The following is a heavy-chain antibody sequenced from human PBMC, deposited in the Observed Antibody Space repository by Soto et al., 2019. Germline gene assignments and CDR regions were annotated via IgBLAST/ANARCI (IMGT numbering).Heavy chain of an antibody. CDR3: ARDIAAALGAWFDP. CDR1: GGSISSTSYY. J-gene: IGHJ5*02. CDR2: MYYSGST. D-gene: IGHD6-13*01. Sequence: SETLSLTCTVSGGSISSTSYYWGWIRQPPGKGLEWIGSMYYSGSTSYNPSLKSRITMSVDTSKNQFSLKLSSVTAADTAVYYCARDIAAALGAWFDPWGQGTLVTVSS. V-gene: IGHV4-39*02.